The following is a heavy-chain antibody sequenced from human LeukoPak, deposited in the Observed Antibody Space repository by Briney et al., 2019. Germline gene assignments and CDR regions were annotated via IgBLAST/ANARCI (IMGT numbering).Heavy chain of an antibody. J-gene: IGHJ4*02. V-gene: IGHV1-69*04. CDR3: ARGPVVFYYFDY. Sequence: GASVKVSCKASGGTFSSYAISWVRQAPGQGLEWMGRIIPILGIANYAQKFQGRVTITADKSTSTAYMELSSLRSEDTAVYYCARGPVVFYYFDYWGQGTLVTVSS. CDR1: GGTFSSYA. D-gene: IGHD2-15*01. CDR2: IIPILGIA.